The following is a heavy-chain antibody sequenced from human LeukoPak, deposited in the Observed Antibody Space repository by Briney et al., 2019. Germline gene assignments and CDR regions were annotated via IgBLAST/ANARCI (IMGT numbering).Heavy chain of an antibody. D-gene: IGHD3-3*01. V-gene: IGHV4-34*01. Sequence: SETLSLTCAVYGGSFSGYYWSWIRQPPGKGLEWIGEINHSGSTNYNPSLKSRVTISVDTSKNQFSLKLSSVTAADTAVYYCARQILRFLGFDPWGQGTLVTVSS. J-gene: IGHJ5*02. CDR2: INHSGST. CDR1: GGSFSGYY. CDR3: ARQILRFLGFDP.